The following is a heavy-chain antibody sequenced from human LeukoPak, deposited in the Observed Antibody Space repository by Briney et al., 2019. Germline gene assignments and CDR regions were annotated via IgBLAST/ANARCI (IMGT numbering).Heavy chain of an antibody. D-gene: IGHD3-10*02. J-gene: IGHJ6*04. V-gene: IGHV3-15*01. CDR2: IKSKTDGGTT. CDR3: AELGITMIGGV. Sequence: GGSLRLSCAASGSTFSNAWMSWVRQAPGKGLEWVGRIKSKTDGGTTDYAAPVKGRFTISRDNSKNTLYLQMNSLRAEDTAVYYCAELGITMIGGVWGKGTTVTISS. CDR1: GSTFSNAW.